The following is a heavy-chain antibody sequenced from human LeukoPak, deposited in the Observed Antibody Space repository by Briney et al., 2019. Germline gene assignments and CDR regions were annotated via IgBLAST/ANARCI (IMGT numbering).Heavy chain of an antibody. V-gene: IGHV3-23*01. J-gene: IGHJ4*02. D-gene: IGHD3-10*01. Sequence: GGSLRLSCSGSGFTFSSYAMSWVRQAPGKGLEWVSSISGSGGSTYYADSVKGRFTISRDNSKSTVYLQMNSLRAEDTAMHYCAKDLKGSRDLFDSWGQGTLVTVSS. CDR2: ISGSGGST. CDR1: GFTFSSYA. CDR3: AKDLKGSRDLFDS.